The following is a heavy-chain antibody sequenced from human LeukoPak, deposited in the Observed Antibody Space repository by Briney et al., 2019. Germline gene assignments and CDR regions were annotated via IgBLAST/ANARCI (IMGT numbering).Heavy chain of an antibody. J-gene: IGHJ4*02. V-gene: IGHV1-2*02. CDR3: ASSIVYCSSTSCYFN. CDR1: GYTFTGYF. Sequence: AASVKVSCKASGYTFTGYFMHWVRQAPGQGLVWMGWINPNSGGTNYAQKFQGRVTMTRDTSISTAYMELSRLRSDDTAVYYCASSIVYCSSTSCYFNWGQGTLVTVSS. CDR2: INPNSGGT. D-gene: IGHD2-2*01.